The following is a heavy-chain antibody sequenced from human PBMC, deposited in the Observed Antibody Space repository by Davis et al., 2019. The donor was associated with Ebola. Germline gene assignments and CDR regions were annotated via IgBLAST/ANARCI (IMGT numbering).Heavy chain of an antibody. CDR1: GFTFSSYW. Sequence: GESLKISCAASGFTFSSYWMHWVRQAPAKGLVWVSRINSDGSSTSYADSVKGRFTISRDNAKNTLYLQMNSLKTEDTAVYYCTTDRDWGDAFDIWGQGTMVTVSS. J-gene: IGHJ3*02. V-gene: IGHV3-74*01. CDR2: INSDGSST. D-gene: IGHD3/OR15-3a*01. CDR3: TTDRDWGDAFDI.